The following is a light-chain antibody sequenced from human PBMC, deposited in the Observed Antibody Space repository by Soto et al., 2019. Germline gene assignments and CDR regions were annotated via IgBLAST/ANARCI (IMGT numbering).Light chain of an antibody. CDR2: AAY. V-gene: IGKV1-39*01. Sequence: DIQMTQSPSSLSSSVGDRVTITCRASQYINNYLNWYQQKPGKAPKLLIFAAYHLQNGVPSRFSVTGSVTDFNHTISSLQPEDFATYYCQQSYSTPPYTIGQGTKLDMK. CDR1: QYINNY. J-gene: IGKJ2*01. CDR3: QQSYSTPPYT.